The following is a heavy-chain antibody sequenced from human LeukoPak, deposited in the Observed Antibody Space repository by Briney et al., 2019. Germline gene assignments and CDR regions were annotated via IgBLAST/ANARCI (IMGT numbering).Heavy chain of an antibody. D-gene: IGHD2-15*01. V-gene: IGHV1-18*01. Sequence: ASVKVSCKASGYTFTTYNINWVRQAPGQGLEWMGWISAYNGNTNYAQKLQGRVTMTTDTSTSTAYMELRSLRSDDTAVYYCASSRLGYCSGGSCYNAFDIWGQGTMITVSS. CDR2: ISAYNGNT. CDR1: GYTFTTYN. CDR3: ASSRLGYCSGGSCYNAFDI. J-gene: IGHJ3*02.